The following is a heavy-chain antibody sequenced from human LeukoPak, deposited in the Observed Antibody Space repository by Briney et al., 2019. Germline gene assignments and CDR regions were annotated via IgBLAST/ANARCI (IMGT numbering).Heavy chain of an antibody. V-gene: IGHV3-30*18. J-gene: IGHJ4*02. CDR2: ISYDGSNK. D-gene: IGHD6-19*01. CDR3: AKEEVAVAGTGPFDY. CDR1: GFTFSSYG. Sequence: GGSLRLSCAASGFTFSSYGMHWVRQAPGKGLEWVAVISYDGSNKYYADSVKGRFTISRDNSKNTLYLQMNSLRAEGTAVYYCAKEEVAVAGTGPFDYWGQGTLVTVSS.